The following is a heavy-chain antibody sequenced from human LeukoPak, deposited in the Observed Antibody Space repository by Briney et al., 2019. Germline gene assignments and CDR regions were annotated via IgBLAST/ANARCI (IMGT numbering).Heavy chain of an antibody. CDR1: GFTFSSYA. CDR2: ISGSGGST. J-gene: IGHJ6*02. Sequence: SRGSLRLSCAASGFTFSSYAMSWVRQAPGKGLEWVSAISGSGGSTYYADSVKGRFTISRDNSKNTLYLQMNSLRAEDTAVYYCAKDKGYSSGWYDYYGMDVWGQGTTVTVSS. D-gene: IGHD6-19*01. CDR3: AKDKGYSSGWYDYYGMDV. V-gene: IGHV3-23*01.